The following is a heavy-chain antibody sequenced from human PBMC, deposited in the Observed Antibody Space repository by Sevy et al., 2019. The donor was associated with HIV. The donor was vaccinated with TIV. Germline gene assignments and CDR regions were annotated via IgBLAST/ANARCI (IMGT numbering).Heavy chain of an antibody. CDR3: AREFLSGSPRYFDY. J-gene: IGHJ4*02. V-gene: IGHV3-66*01. Sequence: GGSLRLSCAASGFTISRNYMSWVRQAPGKGLEWVSVIYSGGSTHYADSVKGRFTISRDNSKNTLYLQMNSLRAEDTAVYYCAREFLSGSPRYFDYWGQGTLVTVSS. D-gene: IGHD1-26*01. CDR2: IYSGGST. CDR1: GFTISRNY.